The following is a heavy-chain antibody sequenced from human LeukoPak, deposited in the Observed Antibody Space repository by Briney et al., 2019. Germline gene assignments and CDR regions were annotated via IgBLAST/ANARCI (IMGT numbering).Heavy chain of an antibody. J-gene: IGHJ4*02. CDR2: IYPSDSDT. D-gene: IGHD6-6*01. Sequence: GESLKISCKGSGYSFTSYWIGWVRQMPGKGLEWMGIIYPSDSDTRYSPSFQGQVTISADKSISTAYLQWSSLKASDTAMYYCARTRAYSSSRYYFDYWGQGTLVTVSS. CDR3: ARTRAYSSSRYYFDY. V-gene: IGHV5-51*01. CDR1: GYSFTSYW.